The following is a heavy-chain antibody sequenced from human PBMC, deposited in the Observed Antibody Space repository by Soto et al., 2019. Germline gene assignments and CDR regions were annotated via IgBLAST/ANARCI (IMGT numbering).Heavy chain of an antibody. V-gene: IGHV3-48*02. Sequence: PGGSLRLSCGASGFIFSKYSMNWVRQAPGKGLEWLSYISSNSITIYYADSVRGRFTIFRDNAKNSLYLQMNSLRDEDTAVYYCAREDILGTRSFDYWGQGALVTV. J-gene: IGHJ4*02. CDR1: GFIFSKYS. CDR2: ISSNSITI. CDR3: AREDILGTRSFDY. D-gene: IGHD1-26*01.